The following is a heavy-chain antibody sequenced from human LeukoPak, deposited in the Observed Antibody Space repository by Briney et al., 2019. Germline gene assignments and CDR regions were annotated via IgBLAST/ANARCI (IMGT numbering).Heavy chain of an antibody. Sequence: ASVKVSWKASGYTFTSYGISWVRQAPGQGLEWMGWISAYNGNTNYAQKLQGRVTMTTDTSTSTAYMELRSLRSDDTAVYYCARDKDSSGWSYYYYYGMDVWGQGTTVTVSS. V-gene: IGHV1-18*01. D-gene: IGHD6-19*01. CDR3: ARDKDSSGWSYYYYYGMDV. CDR2: ISAYNGNT. J-gene: IGHJ6*02. CDR1: GYTFTSYG.